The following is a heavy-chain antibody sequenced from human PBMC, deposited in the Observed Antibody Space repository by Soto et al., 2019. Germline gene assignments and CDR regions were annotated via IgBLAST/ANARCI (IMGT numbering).Heavy chain of an antibody. Sequence: GGPLRLSCAASGFTFSSYAMHWVRQAPGKGLEWVAVISYDGSNKYYADSVKGRFTISRDNSKNTLYLQMNSLRAEDTAVYYCAREAQGSITIFGVVIQGPKGWFDPWGQGTLVTVSS. CDR3: AREAQGSITIFGVVIQGPKGWFDP. J-gene: IGHJ5*02. V-gene: IGHV3-30-3*01. CDR1: GFTFSSYA. D-gene: IGHD3-3*01. CDR2: ISYDGSNK.